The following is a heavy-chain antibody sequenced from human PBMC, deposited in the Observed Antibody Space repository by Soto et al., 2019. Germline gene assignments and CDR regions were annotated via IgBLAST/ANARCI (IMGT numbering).Heavy chain of an antibody. CDR2: IYWDDDK. J-gene: IGHJ4*02. D-gene: IGHD5-18*01. V-gene: IGHV2-5*02. Sequence: QITLKESGPTLVKPTQTLTLTCTFSGFSLSTSGVGVGWIRQPPGKAMEWLALIYWDDDKRYSPSLKSRLTITKHTSKYPVVLTMTHMDPVDTATYYCAPSRLQLWSIFFDYWGQGTLVTVSS. CDR3: APSRLQLWSIFFDY. CDR1: GFSLSTSGVG.